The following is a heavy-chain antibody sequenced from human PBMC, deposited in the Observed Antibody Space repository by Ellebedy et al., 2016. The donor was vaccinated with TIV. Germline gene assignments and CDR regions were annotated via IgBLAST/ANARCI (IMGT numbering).Heavy chain of an antibody. CDR1: GFTFNTSA. CDR3: ARAPMDY. V-gene: IGHV3-30-3*01. J-gene: IGHJ4*02. CDR2: ISYDGSNK. Sequence: PGGSLRLSCAASGFTFNTSAIHWVRQAPGKGLDWVALISYDGSNKYYAGSVKGRFSISRDNSKKTLYLQMNSLRVEDSAIYYCARAPMDYWGQGTLVTVSS.